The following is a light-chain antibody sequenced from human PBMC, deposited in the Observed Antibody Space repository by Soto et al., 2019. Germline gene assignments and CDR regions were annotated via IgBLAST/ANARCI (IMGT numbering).Light chain of an antibody. CDR2: HAS. J-gene: IGKJ5*01. CDR3: QQSYSTPIT. Sequence: IQMTQSPSTLPASLGDRVTITCRASQSISNRLAWYQQKPGTAPKVLIYHASNLQSGVPSRFSGSGSGTDFTLTISSLQPEDFATYYCQQSYSTPITFGQGTRLEIK. V-gene: IGKV1-39*01. CDR1: QSISNR.